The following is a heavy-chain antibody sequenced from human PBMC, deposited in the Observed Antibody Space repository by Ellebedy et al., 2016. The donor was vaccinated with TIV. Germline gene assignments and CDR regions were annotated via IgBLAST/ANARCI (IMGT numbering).Heavy chain of an antibody. Sequence: MPSETLSLTCTVSGGSISSSSYYWGWIRQPPGKGLECIGSIYYSGSTYYNPSLKSRVTISVDTSKNQFSLRLSSVTAADTAVYYCARFVYCSGGSCYDDAFDIWGQGRMVTVSS. CDR3: ARFVYCSGGSCYDDAFDI. CDR2: IYYSGST. CDR1: GGSISSSSYY. V-gene: IGHV4-39*07. D-gene: IGHD2-15*01. J-gene: IGHJ3*02.